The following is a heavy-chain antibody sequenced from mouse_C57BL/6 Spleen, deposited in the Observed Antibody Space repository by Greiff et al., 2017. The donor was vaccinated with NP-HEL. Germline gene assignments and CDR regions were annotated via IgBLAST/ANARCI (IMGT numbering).Heavy chain of an antibody. J-gene: IGHJ2*01. CDR3: ARVGDGYSLDY. D-gene: IGHD2-3*01. CDR1: GYTFTSYT. CDR2: INPSSGYT. Sequence: VQLVESGAELARPGASVKMSCKASGYTFTSYTMHWVKQRPGQGLEWIGYINPSSGYTKYNQKFKDKATLTADKSSSTAYMQLSSLTSEDSAVYYCARVGDGYSLDYWGQGTTLTVSS. V-gene: IGHV1-4*01.